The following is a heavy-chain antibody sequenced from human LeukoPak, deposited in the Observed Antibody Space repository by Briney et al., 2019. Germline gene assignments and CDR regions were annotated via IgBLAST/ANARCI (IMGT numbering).Heavy chain of an antibody. D-gene: IGHD3-22*01. Sequence: ASVKVSCKASGYTFTGCYMHWVRQAPGQGLEWMGWINPNSGGTNYAQKFQGRVTMTRDTSISTAYMELSRLRSDDTAVYYCARAGGYDSSLHDYWGQGTLVTVSS. CDR2: INPNSGGT. CDR3: ARAGGYDSSLHDY. V-gene: IGHV1-2*02. CDR1: GYTFTGCY. J-gene: IGHJ4*02.